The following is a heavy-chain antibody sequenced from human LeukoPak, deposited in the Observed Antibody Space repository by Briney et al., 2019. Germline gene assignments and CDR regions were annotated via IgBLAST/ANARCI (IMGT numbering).Heavy chain of an antibody. CDR3: ARYGDIAARPVSVPYYYMDV. CDR1: GYTFTSYA. Sequence: ASVKVSCKASGYTFTSYAMNWVRQSPGQGLEWMGWINTNTGNPTYAQGFTGRFVFSLDTSVSTAYLQISSLKAEDTAVYYCARYGDIAARPVSVPYYYMDVWGKGTTVTVSS. V-gene: IGHV7-4-1*02. CDR2: INTNTGNP. D-gene: IGHD6-6*01. J-gene: IGHJ6*03.